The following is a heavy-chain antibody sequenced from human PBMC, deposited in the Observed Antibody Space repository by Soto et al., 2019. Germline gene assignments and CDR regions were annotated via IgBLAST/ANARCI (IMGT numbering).Heavy chain of an antibody. D-gene: IGHD1-7*01. CDR1: GASFTSNDW. CDR3: ASRDPGTSVDY. V-gene: IGHV4-4*02. J-gene: IGHJ4*02. CDR2: IYRTGST. Sequence: LETLSLTCAVSGASFTSNDWWTWVRQPPGRGLEWIGEIYRTGSTNYNPSLKSRVTISLDKSENQFSLKVTSLTAADTAVYYCASRDPGTSVDYWGQEALITVSS.